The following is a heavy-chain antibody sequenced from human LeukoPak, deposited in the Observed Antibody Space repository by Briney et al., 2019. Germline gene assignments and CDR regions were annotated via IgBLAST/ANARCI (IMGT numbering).Heavy chain of an antibody. J-gene: IGHJ4*02. CDR2: IWYDGSKT. CDR3: AKGPRASGWTYFDY. V-gene: IGHV3-33*06. D-gene: IGHD6-19*01. Sequence: GGSLRLSCIASGFTFSSFGFHWVRQAPGKGLEWVALIWYDGSKTYYEDSVKGRFTISRDDSKNTLYLQMNSLRVEDTAVYYCAKGPRASGWTYFDYWGQGTLVTVSS. CDR1: GFTFSSFG.